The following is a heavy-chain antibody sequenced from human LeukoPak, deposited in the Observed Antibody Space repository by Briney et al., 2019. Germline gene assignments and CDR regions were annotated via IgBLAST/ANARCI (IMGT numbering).Heavy chain of an antibody. V-gene: IGHV3-64*01. CDR1: GFTFSSYA. J-gene: IGHJ5*02. D-gene: IGHD5-24*01. CDR3: ARDGEMATMSWFDP. CDR2: ISSNGGST. Sequence: PGGSLRLPCAASGFTFSSYAMHWVRQAPGKGLEYVSAISSNGGSTYYANSVKGRFTISRDNSKNTLYLQMGSLRAEDMAVYYCARDGEMATMSWFDPWGQGTLVTVSS.